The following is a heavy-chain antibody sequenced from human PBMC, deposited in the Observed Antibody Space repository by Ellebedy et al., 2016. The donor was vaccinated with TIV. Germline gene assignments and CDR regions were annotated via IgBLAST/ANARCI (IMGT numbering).Heavy chain of an antibody. Sequence: GGSLRLSXVASGFTFRSHGIYWVRQAPGKGLEWVAVISSDGSNKYYADSVKGRFTISRDNSKNTLYLQMNSLRTDDMAVYYCARGGSSGIPDYWGQGTLVTVSS. D-gene: IGHD3-10*01. CDR1: GFTFRSHG. CDR3: ARGGSSGIPDY. V-gene: IGHV3-30*03. CDR2: ISSDGSNK. J-gene: IGHJ4*02.